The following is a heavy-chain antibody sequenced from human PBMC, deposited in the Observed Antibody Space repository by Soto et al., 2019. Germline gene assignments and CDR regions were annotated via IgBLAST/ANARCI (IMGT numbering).Heavy chain of an antibody. CDR1: GGSLSSYY. D-gene: IGHD4-17*01. CDR2: IYYSGST. CDR3: ARCGEGPENWFDP. V-gene: IGHV4-59*01. Sequence: KPSETLSLTCTVSGGSLSSYYWSWIRQPQGKGLEWIGYIYYSGSTNYNPSLRSRVTISVDTSKNQFSLKLSSVTAADTAVYYCARCGEGPENWFDPWGQGTLVTVSS. J-gene: IGHJ5*02.